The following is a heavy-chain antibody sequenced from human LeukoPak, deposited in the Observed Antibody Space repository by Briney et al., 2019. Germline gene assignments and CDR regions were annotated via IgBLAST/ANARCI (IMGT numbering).Heavy chain of an antibody. V-gene: IGHV3-48*01. Sequence: GGSLRLSCAASGFTFNSYSMNWVRQAPGKGLEWVSYISSSSLTIYYADSVKGRFTISRDNAKNSLYLQMNSLRAEDTAVYYCARSRGYSGYDHFDYWGQGTLVTVSS. D-gene: IGHD5-12*01. CDR2: ISSSSLTI. CDR1: GFTFNSYS. CDR3: ARSRGYSGYDHFDY. J-gene: IGHJ4*02.